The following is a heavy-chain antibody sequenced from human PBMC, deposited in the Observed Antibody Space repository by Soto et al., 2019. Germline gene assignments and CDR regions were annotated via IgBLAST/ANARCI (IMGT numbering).Heavy chain of an antibody. CDR1: GGSFSSYY. CDR3: ARQLWFGDLYYGMDV. CDR2: IYYSGST. Sequence: SETLSLTCAVYGGSFSSYYWSWIRQPPGKGLEWIGYIYYSGSTNYNPSLKSRVTISVDTSKNQFSLKLSSVTAADTAVYYCARQLWFGDLYYGMDVWGQGTTVTVSS. V-gene: IGHV4-59*08. J-gene: IGHJ6*02. D-gene: IGHD3-10*01.